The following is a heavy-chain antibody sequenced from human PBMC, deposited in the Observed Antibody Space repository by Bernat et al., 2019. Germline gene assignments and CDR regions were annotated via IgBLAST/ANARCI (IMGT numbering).Heavy chain of an antibody. CDR1: GFTFSSYG. CDR3: AKDNQYQVLYYWLDP. Sequence: QEHLVESGGGVVQPGRSLRLSCAASGFTFSSYGMHWVRQAPGKGLEWVAVIPYDGSYKSCADSVKGRFTISRDNSKNTLYLQMNSLRAEDTAIYFCAKDNQYQVLYYWLDPWGQGTLVTVAS. CDR2: IPYDGSYK. V-gene: IGHV3-30*18. D-gene: IGHD2-2*02. J-gene: IGHJ5*02.